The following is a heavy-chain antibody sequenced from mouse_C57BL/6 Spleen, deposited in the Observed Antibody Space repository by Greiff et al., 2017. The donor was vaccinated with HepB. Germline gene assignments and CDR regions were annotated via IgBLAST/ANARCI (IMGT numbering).Heavy chain of an antibody. J-gene: IGHJ1*03. CDR1: GYTFTSYW. Sequence: QVQLQQPGAELVMPGASVKLSCKASGYTFTSYWMHWVKQRPGQGLEWIGEIDPSDSYTNYNQKFKGKSTLTVDKYSSTAYMPLSSLTSEDSAVYYCARFTTVVADWYFDVWGTGTTVTVSS. V-gene: IGHV1-69*01. D-gene: IGHD1-1*01. CDR2: IDPSDSYT. CDR3: ARFTTVVADWYFDV.